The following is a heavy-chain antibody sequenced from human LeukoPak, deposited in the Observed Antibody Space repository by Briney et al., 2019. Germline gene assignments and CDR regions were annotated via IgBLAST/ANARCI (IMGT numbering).Heavy chain of an antibody. CDR2: LYHSDSA. V-gene: IGHV4-38-2*01. Sequence: SETLSLACAVSGYSISNGYYWVWIRQPPGRGLEWIGSLYHSDSAYYNTSLRSRVSMSVDTSKNQFSLTLSFVTAADAAVYYCARQHDSYYYYYIDVWGSGTTVTVSS. CDR1: GYSISNGYY. CDR3: ARQHDSYYYYYIDV. J-gene: IGHJ6*03.